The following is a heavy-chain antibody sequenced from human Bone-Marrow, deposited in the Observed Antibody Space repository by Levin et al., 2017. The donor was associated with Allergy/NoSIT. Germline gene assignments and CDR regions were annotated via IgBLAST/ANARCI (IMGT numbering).Heavy chain of an antibody. CDR3: ARDPTYSSSSGSGDWYFDL. D-gene: IGHD6-13*01. CDR2: ISAYNGNT. J-gene: IGHJ2*01. Sequence: ASVKVSCKASGYTFTSYGISWVRQAPGQGLEWMGWISAYNGNTNYAQKLQGRVTMTTDTSTSTAYMELRSLRSDDTAVYYCARDPTYSSSSGSGDWYFDLWGRGTLVTVSS. CDR1: GYTFTSYG. V-gene: IGHV1-18*01.